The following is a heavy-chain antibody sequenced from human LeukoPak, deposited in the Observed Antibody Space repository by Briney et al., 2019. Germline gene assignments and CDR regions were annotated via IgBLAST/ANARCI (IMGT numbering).Heavy chain of an antibody. CDR1: GFTFSSYA. CDR2: TSGSGDGT. D-gene: IGHD3-22*01. V-gene: IGHV3-23*01. J-gene: IGHJ4*02. CDR3: AKLRDFFDSSGQFDY. Sequence: PGXSLRLSCAASGFTFSSYAMSWVRRAPGKGLEWVSATSGSGDGTFYADSVKGRFTISRDNSKNTLYLQMNSLRAEDTAIYYCAKLRDFFDSSGQFDYWGQGTLVTVS.